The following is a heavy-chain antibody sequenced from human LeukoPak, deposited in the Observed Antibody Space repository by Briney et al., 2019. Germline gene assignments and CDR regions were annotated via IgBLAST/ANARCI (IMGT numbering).Heavy chain of an antibody. CDR3: ARGRTMVRGVIISIYYYYYGMDV. J-gene: IGHJ6*02. V-gene: IGHV1-8*02. Sequence: ASVKVSCQASGYTFTGYYMHWVRQAPGQGLEWMGWMNPNSGNTGYAQKFQGRVTMTRNTSISTAYMELSSLRSADTAVYYCARGRTMVRGVIISIYYYYYGMDVWGQGTTVTVSS. CDR2: MNPNSGNT. D-gene: IGHD3-10*01. CDR1: GYTFTGYY.